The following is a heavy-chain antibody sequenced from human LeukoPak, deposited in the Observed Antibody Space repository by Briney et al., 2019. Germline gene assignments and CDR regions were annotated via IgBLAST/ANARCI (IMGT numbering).Heavy chain of an antibody. D-gene: IGHD6-13*01. Sequence: WASVKVSCKASGYTFTGYYMHWVRQAPGQGLEWMGWISAYNGNTNYAQKLQGRVTMTTDTSTSTAYMELRSLRSDDTAVYYCARGAYSSSWYPGGFYYYYMDVWGKGTTVTISS. V-gene: IGHV1-18*04. J-gene: IGHJ6*03. CDR1: GYTFTGYY. CDR2: ISAYNGNT. CDR3: ARGAYSSSWYPGGFYYYYMDV.